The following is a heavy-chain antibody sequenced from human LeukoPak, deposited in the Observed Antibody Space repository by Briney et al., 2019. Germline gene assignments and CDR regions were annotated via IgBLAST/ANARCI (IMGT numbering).Heavy chain of an antibody. CDR1: GFTFSNYA. CDR2: ISGSGGSP. D-gene: IGHD3-22*01. Sequence: GGSLRLSCAASGFTFSNYAMNWVRQAPGKGLEWVSAISGSGGSPYYADSVKGRFTISRDNSKNTLYLQMNSLRAEDTAVYYCAKSRWPPTYYYDSSGYLFDYRGQGTLVTVSS. V-gene: IGHV3-23*01. J-gene: IGHJ4*02. CDR3: AKSRWPPTYYYDSSGYLFDY.